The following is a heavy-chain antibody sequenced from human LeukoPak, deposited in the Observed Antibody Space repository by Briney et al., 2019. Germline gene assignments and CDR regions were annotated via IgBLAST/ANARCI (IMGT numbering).Heavy chain of an antibody. CDR1: GGSMSNIYY. J-gene: IGHJ3*02. CDR3: ARHIGSSPRGGDAFDI. V-gene: IGHV4-39*01. Sequence: NSSETLSLTCNVSGGSMSNIYYWGWIRQPPGKGLEWIGNILYSGITYYNPSLRSRVTIAIDTSKSQFSLKLTSVTAADTAVYYCARHIGSSPRGGDAFDIWGQGTMVTVSS. D-gene: IGHD6-6*01. CDR2: ILYSGIT.